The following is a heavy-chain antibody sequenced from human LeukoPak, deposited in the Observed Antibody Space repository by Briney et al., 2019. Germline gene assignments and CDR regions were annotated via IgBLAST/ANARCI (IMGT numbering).Heavy chain of an antibody. CDR3: ARAFWGSGIDY. CDR1: GGSITSYY. Sequence: KSSETLSLTCTVSGGSITSYYWSWLRQPPGKGLEWIGYIHFSGSTEYNPSLKSRVTISVDTSKNQFYLKLSSVTAADTAVYYCARAFWGSGIDYWGQGTLVTVSS. J-gene: IGHJ4*02. V-gene: IGHV4-59*01. CDR2: IHFSGST. D-gene: IGHD3-16*01.